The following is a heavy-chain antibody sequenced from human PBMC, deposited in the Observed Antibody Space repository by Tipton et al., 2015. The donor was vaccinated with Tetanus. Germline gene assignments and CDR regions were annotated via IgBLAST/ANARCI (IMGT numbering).Heavy chain of an antibody. CDR2: IYPGDSDT. CDR1: GYKFVNYW. V-gene: IGHV5-51*01. J-gene: IGHJ2*01. CDR3: ARRRSAVLSGAYYWYFDL. Sequence: VQLVQSGAEVKKPGESLKISCKASGYKFVNYWIAWVRQKPGKGLEWMGIIYPGDSDTRYNPSFEGQVTISADKSINTAYMQWRSLKASDTAMYYCARRRSAVLSGAYYWYFDLWGRGTLVGVSS. D-gene: IGHD3-3*01.